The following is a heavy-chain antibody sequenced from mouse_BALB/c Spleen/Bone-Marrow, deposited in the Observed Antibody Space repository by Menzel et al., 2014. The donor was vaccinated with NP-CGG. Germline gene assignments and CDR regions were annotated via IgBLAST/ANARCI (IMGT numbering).Heavy chain of an antibody. CDR2: IWGGGIT. D-gene: IGHD4-1*01. V-gene: IGHV2-6-5*01. Sequence: VMLVESGPGLVSPSQSLSITCTVSGFSLTDYGVSWIRQPPGKGLEWLGVIWGGGITYYNSALKSSLTISKDNSKSQVFLKMNSLQTDDTAMYYCAKLGGYFDHWGQGTTLTVSS. CDR3: AKLGGYFDH. J-gene: IGHJ2*01. CDR1: GFSLTDYG.